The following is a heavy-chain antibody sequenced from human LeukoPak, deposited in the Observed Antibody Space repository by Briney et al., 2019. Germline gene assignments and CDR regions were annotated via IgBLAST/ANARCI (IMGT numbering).Heavy chain of an antibody. CDR2: IYSGGST. Sequence: GGSLRHSCAASGFTVSSNYMSWVRQAPGKGLEWVSVIYSGGSTYYADSVKGRFTISRDNSKNTLYLQMNSLRAEDTAVYYCARVHGFYGSELNDYWGQGTLVTVSS. CDR1: GFTVSSNY. J-gene: IGHJ4*02. V-gene: IGHV3-53*01. D-gene: IGHD3-10*01. CDR3: ARVHGFYGSELNDY.